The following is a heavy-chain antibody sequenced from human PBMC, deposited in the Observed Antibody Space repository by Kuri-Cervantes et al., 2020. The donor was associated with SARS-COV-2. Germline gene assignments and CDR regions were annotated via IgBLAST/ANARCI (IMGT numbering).Heavy chain of an antibody. V-gene: IGHV4-39*01. Sequence: SETLSLTCTVSGGSISSSSYYWGWIRQPPGKGLEWIGSIYYSGSTYYNPPLKSRVTISVDTSKNQFSLKLSSVTAADMAVYYCARQMMSSITIFGVVITRNWFDPWGQGTLVTVSS. J-gene: IGHJ5*02. CDR2: IYYSGST. CDR1: GGSISSSSYY. CDR3: ARQMMSSITIFGVVITRNWFDP. D-gene: IGHD3-3*01.